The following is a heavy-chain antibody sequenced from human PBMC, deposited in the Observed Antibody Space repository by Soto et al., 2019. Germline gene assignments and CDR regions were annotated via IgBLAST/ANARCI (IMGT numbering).Heavy chain of an antibody. Sequence: ASVKVSCKASGGTFSSYTISWVRQAPGQGLEWMGRIIPILGIANYAQKFQGRVTITADKSTSTTYMELSSLRSEDTAVYYCARTSPDSSGWFDYWGQGTLVTVSS. V-gene: IGHV1-69*02. CDR1: GGTFSSYT. CDR3: ARTSPDSSGWFDY. CDR2: IIPILGIA. J-gene: IGHJ4*02. D-gene: IGHD6-19*01.